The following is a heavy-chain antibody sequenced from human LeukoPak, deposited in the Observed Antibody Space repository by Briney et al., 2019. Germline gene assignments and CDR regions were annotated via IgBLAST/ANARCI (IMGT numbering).Heavy chain of an antibody. Sequence: PSETLSLTCTVSGGSISKFYWSWIRQPPGKGLEWLGYIYYSGSTNYNPSLKSRVTISVDTSKNQFSLKLSSVTAADTAVYYCARDLTGNGDYVLGYWGQGTLVTVSS. D-gene: IGHD4-17*01. CDR2: IYYSGST. J-gene: IGHJ4*02. CDR1: GGSISKFY. CDR3: ARDLTGNGDYVLGY. V-gene: IGHV4-59*01.